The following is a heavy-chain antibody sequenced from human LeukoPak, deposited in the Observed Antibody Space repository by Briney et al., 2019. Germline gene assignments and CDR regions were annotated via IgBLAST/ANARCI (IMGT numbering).Heavy chain of an antibody. CDR3: FTNWVKGDYTSTTYFADY. V-gene: IGHV3-15*01. D-gene: IGHD4-17*01. CDR2: IKTKADGGTV. Sequence: PGGSLRLSCAASGFTFTNAWMTWVRQAPEKGLEWLGRIKTKADGGTVDHGAPVKGRFSISRDDSKNRVFLQMNSLTTDDTAVYYCFTNWVKGDYTSTTYFADYWGQGTLVTVSS. CDR1: GFTFTNAW. J-gene: IGHJ4*02.